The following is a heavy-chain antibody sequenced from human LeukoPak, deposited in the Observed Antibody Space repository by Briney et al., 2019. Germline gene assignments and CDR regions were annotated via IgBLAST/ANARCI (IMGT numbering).Heavy chain of an antibody. Sequence: GGSLRLSCPASGFPFSNYGMNWVRQPPGKGLVWLAYISRGGSDIYYADSVKGRFTISRDNAKKSLFLQINSRRVEDTALYYCEIDVDADQWGQGTLVTVSS. CDR3: EIDVDADQ. CDR2: ISRGGSDI. V-gene: IGHV3-48*03. D-gene: IGHD2-2*01. CDR1: GFPFSNYG. J-gene: IGHJ4*02.